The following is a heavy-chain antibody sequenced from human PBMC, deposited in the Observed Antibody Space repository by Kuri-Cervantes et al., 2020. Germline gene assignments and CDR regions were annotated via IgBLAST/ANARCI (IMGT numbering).Heavy chain of an antibody. CDR1: GGPISNYY. V-gene: IGHV4-59*01. CDR3: ARAVDTARYYYYMDI. D-gene: IGHD5-18*01. Sequence: SETLSLTCTVSGGPISNYYWSWIRQPPGKGLEWIGSMSYNGNTNYNPSLKSRVTMSLDTSNDQFSLMLSSVTAADTAMYYCARAVDTARYYYYMDIWGRGTTVTVSS. CDR2: MSYNGNT. J-gene: IGHJ6*03.